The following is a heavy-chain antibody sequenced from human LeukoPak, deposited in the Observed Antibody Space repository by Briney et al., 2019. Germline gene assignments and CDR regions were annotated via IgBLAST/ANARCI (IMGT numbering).Heavy chain of an antibody. D-gene: IGHD1-26*01. CDR2: ISGSGGST. V-gene: IGHV3-23*01. Sequence: PGGSLRLSCAASGFTFSSYAMSWVRQAPGKGLEWVSAISGSGGSTYYVDSVKGRFTISRDNAKNPLYLQMNSLRAEDTAVYYCATPKKPRAYKSGSYCFDYWGQGTLVTVSS. CDR1: GFTFSSYA. CDR3: ATPKKPRAYKSGSYCFDY. J-gene: IGHJ4*02.